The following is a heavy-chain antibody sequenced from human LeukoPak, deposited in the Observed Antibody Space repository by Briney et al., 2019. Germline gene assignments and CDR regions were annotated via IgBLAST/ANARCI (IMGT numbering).Heavy chain of an antibody. V-gene: IGHV3-30*04. Sequence: GRSLRLSCAASGFTFSSYAMHWVRQAPGKGLEWVAVISYDGSNKYYADSVKGRFTISRDNSKNTLYLQMNSLRAEDTAVYYCAKGDTSYYGSGSPLDYWGQGTLVTVSS. CDR2: ISYDGSNK. D-gene: IGHD3-10*01. CDR1: GFTFSSYA. J-gene: IGHJ4*02. CDR3: AKGDTSYYGSGSPLDY.